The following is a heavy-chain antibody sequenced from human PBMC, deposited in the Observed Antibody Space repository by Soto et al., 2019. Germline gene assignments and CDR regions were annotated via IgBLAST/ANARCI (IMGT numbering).Heavy chain of an antibody. Sequence: PSQTLSLTCAISGYTVSSYSAAWNWIRQSPSRGLEWLGRTYYRSKWYNDYAISVRSRIAINPDTSKNQFSLQLNSVTPEDTAVYYCERDRSPTFDVVVVEDGRDVGAKGPTVTVP. CDR1: GYTVSSYSAA. J-gene: IGHJ6*04. V-gene: IGHV6-1*01. CDR2: TYYRSKWYN. CDR3: ERDRSPTFDVVVVEDGRDV. D-gene: IGHD2-15*01.